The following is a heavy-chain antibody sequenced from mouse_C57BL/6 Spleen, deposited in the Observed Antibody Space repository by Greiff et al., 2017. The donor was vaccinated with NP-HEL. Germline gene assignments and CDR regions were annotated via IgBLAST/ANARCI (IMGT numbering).Heavy chain of an antibody. Sequence: QVQLQQSGAELVRPGASVTLSCKASGYTFTDYEMHWVKQTPVHGLEWIGAIDPETGGTAYNQKFKGKAILTADKSSSTAYMELRSLTSEDSAVYYCTREGYPYYFDYWGQGTTLTVSS. CDR1: GYTFTDYE. CDR3: TREGYPYYFDY. V-gene: IGHV1-15*01. J-gene: IGHJ2*01. CDR2: IDPETGGT. D-gene: IGHD2-14*01.